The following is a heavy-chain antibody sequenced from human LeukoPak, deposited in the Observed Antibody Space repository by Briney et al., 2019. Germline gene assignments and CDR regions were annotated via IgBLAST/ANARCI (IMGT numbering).Heavy chain of an antibody. D-gene: IGHD4/OR15-4a*01. J-gene: IGHJ4*02. CDR1: GGSISNYY. CDR2: VYYSGST. CDR3: AREGSALTTGGDLDY. V-gene: IGHV4-59*01. Sequence: TSETLSLTCSVSGGSISNYYWSWIRQPPGKGLEWIGYVYYSGSTNYNPSLKSRVTIPLDKSKKQFSLKLSSVTAADTAVYYCAREGSALTTGGDLDYWGQGTLVTVSS.